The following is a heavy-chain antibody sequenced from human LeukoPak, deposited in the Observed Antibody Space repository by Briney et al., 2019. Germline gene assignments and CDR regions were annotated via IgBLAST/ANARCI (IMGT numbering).Heavy chain of an antibody. Sequence: GGSLRLSCAASGFTFSLYWMNWVRRAPGRGLEWVANIKQDGSEKNYVDSVKGRFSISRDNAKNSLYLQMNNLRVEDTAMYYCAGGTGFIIKDWGQGTLVTVSS. CDR2: IKQDGSEK. CDR3: AGGTGFIIKD. V-gene: IGHV3-7*03. CDR1: GFTFSLYW. D-gene: IGHD3-9*01. J-gene: IGHJ4*02.